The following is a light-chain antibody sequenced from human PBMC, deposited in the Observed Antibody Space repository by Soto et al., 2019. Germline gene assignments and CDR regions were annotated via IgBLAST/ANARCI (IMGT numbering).Light chain of an antibody. Sequence: QSVLTQPASVSGSPGQSITISCTGTSSDVASYTLVSWYQQHPGKAPKLLIYEATKRPSGVSYRFSGSKSANTASLTISGLQAEDEADYYCCSYARYVFGTGTKVTVL. J-gene: IGLJ1*01. V-gene: IGLV2-23*01. CDR3: CSYARYV. CDR1: SSDVASYTL. CDR2: EAT.